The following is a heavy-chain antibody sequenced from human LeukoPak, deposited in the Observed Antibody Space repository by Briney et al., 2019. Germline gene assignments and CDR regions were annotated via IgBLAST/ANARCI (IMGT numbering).Heavy chain of an antibody. Sequence: GRSLRLSCAASGFTFDDYAMHWVRQAPGKGLEWVSGISWNSGSIGYADSVKGRFTISRDNAKNSLYLQMNSLRAEDTALYYCAKAYYDVEGMDVWGQGTTVTVSS. CDR2: ISWNSGSI. CDR3: AKAYYDVEGMDV. J-gene: IGHJ6*02. D-gene: IGHD1-26*01. V-gene: IGHV3-9*01. CDR1: GFTFDDYA.